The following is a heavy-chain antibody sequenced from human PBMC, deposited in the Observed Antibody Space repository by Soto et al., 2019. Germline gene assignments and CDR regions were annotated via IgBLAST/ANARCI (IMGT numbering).Heavy chain of an antibody. CDR1: DFPSGTFA. V-gene: IGHV3-30*04. J-gene: IGHJ4*02. Sequence: QVHLVESGEVWANPGGSLGLASVASDFPSGTFAFHRFRRAPGKGLGWVAFMAQDGSRKYNADSWTARFTISRENSNNVLYLQLKSLGTEDTAVYFCAAGLAGTEIVRYWGQGTQVTVSS. CDR2: MAQDGSRK. CDR3: AAGLAGTEIVRY. D-gene: IGHD6-19*01.